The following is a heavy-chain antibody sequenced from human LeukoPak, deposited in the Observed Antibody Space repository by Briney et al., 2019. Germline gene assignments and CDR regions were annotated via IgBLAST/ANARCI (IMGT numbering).Heavy chain of an antibody. Sequence: GGSLGLPCAASGFTFSSYGMSWVRQAPGKGLEWVSAISGSGGSTYYADSVKGRFTISRDNSKNTLYLQMNSLRAEDTAVYYCAKSRSGPHWYFDLWGRGTLVTVSS. J-gene: IGHJ2*01. D-gene: IGHD7-27*01. V-gene: IGHV3-23*01. CDR2: ISGSGGST. CDR1: GFTFSSYG. CDR3: AKSRSGPHWYFDL.